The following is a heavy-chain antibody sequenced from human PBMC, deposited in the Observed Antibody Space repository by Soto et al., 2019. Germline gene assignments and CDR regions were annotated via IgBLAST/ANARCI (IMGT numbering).Heavy chain of an antibody. CDR1: GFTFSGSA. D-gene: IGHD6-13*01. CDR2: IRSKTNSYAT. Sequence: EVQLVESGGGLVQPGGSLKLSCAASGFTFSGSAMHWVRQASGKGLEWVGRIRSKTNSYATAYATSVKGRFTISRDDPKNTAYMQMNSLKTEDTAVYFCTRRIGAYGMDVCGQGTTVTVSS. CDR3: TRRIGAYGMDV. J-gene: IGHJ6*02. V-gene: IGHV3-73*02.